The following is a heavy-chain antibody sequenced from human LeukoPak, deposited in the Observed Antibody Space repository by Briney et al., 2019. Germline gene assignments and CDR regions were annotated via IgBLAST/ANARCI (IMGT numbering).Heavy chain of an antibody. J-gene: IGHJ6*03. CDR1: NYSISNSLY. D-gene: IGHD4-17*01. CDR2: IYRSGST. Sequence: SETLSLTCSGSNYSISNSLYWGWLRQPPGKGLEWIGSIYRSGSTFYNPSLKSRVTISLDTSKNQFSLKLSSVTAADSAVYFCARGTYGYYMDVWGKGTTVTVSS. V-gene: IGHV4-38-2*02. CDR3: ARGTYGYYMDV.